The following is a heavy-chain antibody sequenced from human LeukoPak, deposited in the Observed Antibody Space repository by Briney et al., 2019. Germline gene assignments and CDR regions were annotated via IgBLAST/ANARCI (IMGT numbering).Heavy chain of an antibody. CDR3: ARDVDTGLVTPPLDY. V-gene: IGHV3-48*02. Sequence: GGSLRLSCTASGFTFSDYNMSWVRQAPGKGLEWISYISSRSSTIYYADSVKGRFTISRDNAQNSLHLQMNSLRDEDTAVYYCARDVDTGLVTPPLDYWGQGTLVTVSS. D-gene: IGHD5-18*01. CDR2: ISSRSSTI. CDR1: GFTFSDYN. J-gene: IGHJ4*02.